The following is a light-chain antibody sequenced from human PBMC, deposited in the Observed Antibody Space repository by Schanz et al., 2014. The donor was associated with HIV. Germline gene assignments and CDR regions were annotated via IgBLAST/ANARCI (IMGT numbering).Light chain of an antibody. CDR1: SSNIGAGFH. J-gene: IGLJ3*02. Sequence: QSVLTQPPSVSGAPGQKVTISCTGSSSNIGAGFHVHWYQQHPGSAPKLPIIGHTYHPSGVPDRFSGSKSGSSASLALIWLQDEDEDDYYCQSYDNSLSGSVFGGGTKLTVL. V-gene: IGLV1-40*01. CDR2: GHT. CDR3: QSYDNSLSGSV.